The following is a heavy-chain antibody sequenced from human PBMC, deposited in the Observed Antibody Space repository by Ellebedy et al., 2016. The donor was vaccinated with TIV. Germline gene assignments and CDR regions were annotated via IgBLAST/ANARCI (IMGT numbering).Heavy chain of an antibody. D-gene: IGHD3-22*01. CDR1: GYTFTGNY. J-gene: IGHJ4*02. V-gene: IGHV1-8*02. CDR3: AREYYYDSSGYYVY. Sequence: ASVKVSXKASGYTFTGNYIHWVRQATGQGLEWMGWMNPNSGSTGYAQKFQGRVTMTRNTSISTAYMELSSLRSEDTAVYYCAREYYYDSSGYYVYWGQGTLVTVSS. CDR2: MNPNSGST.